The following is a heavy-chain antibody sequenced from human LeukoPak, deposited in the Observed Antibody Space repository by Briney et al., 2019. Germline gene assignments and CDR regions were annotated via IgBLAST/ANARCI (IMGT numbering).Heavy chain of an antibody. J-gene: IGHJ4*02. CDR3: AREYSSGYFDY. V-gene: IGHV4-59*12. CDR2: IYYSGST. Sequence: SETLSLTCTVSGGSISSYYWSWIRQPPGKGLEWIGYIYYSGSTNYNPSLKSRVTISVDTSKNQFSPKLSSVTAADTAVYYCAREYSSGYFDYWGQGTLVTVSS. D-gene: IGHD3-22*01. CDR1: GGSISSYY.